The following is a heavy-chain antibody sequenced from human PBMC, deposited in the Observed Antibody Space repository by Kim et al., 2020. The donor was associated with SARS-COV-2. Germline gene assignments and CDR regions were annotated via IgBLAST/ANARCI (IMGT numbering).Heavy chain of an antibody. J-gene: IGHJ4*02. D-gene: IGHD3-22*01. CDR3: ASDYYDSSGYEILGRDY. Sequence: GGSLRLSCAASGFTFSSYWMHWVRQAPGKGLVWVSRINSDGSSTSYADSVKGRFTISRDNAKNTLYLQMNSLRAEDTAVYYCASDYYDSSGYEILGRDYWGQGTLVTVSS. V-gene: IGHV3-74*01. CDR1: GFTFSSYW. CDR2: INSDGSST.